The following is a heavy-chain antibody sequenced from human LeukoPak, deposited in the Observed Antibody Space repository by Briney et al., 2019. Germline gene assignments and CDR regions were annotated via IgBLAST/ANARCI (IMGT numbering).Heavy chain of an antibody. CDR2: ISWNSGSI. Sequence: PGRSLRLSCAASGFTFDDYAMHWVRQAPGKGLEWVSGISWNSGSIGYAGSVKGRFTISRDNAKNSPYLQMNSLRAEDTAVYYCARVEGVVAAPHFDYWGQGTLVTVSS. CDR3: ARVEGVVAAPHFDY. J-gene: IGHJ4*02. CDR1: GFTFDDYA. V-gene: IGHV3-9*01. D-gene: IGHD2-15*01.